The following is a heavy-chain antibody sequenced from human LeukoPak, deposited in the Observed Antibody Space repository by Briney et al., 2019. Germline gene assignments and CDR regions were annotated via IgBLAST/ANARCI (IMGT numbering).Heavy chain of an antibody. CDR3: AGLYCSGGSCYSGAFDY. Sequence: GGSLRLSCAASGFTFSNNWMTWVRQAPGKGLEWVASVKKDASEKYYVDSVKGRFTISRDNAKNSLYLQMNSLRVEDTAVYYCAGLYCSGGSCYSGAFDYWGQGTLVTVSS. CDR2: VKKDASEK. V-gene: IGHV3-7*01. D-gene: IGHD2-15*01. CDR1: GFTFSNNW. J-gene: IGHJ4*02.